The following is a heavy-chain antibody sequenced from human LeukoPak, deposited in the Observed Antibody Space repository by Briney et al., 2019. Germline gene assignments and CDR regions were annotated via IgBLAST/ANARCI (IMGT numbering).Heavy chain of an antibody. CDR3: ARDAIAVAGLGGY. CDR1: GYTFTDYN. D-gene: IGHD6-19*01. J-gene: IGHJ4*02. Sequence: ASVKVSCKTSGYTFTDYNMHWVRQAPGQGLGWMGWISPNSGGTNYAQKLEDRVTMTRDTSISTAYMELSSLTFDDTAVYFCARDAIAVAGLGGYWGQGTLVTVSS. V-gene: IGHV1-2*02. CDR2: ISPNSGGT.